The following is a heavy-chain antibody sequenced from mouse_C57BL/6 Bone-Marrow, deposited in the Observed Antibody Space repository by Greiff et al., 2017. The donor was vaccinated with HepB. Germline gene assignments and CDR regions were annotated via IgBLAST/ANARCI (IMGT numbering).Heavy chain of an antibody. CDR2: INPYNGGT. Sequence: EVQLQQSGPVLVKPGASVKMSCKASGYTFTDYYMNWVKQSHGKSLEWIGVINPYNGGTSYNQKFKGKATLTVDKSSSTAYMELNSLSSEDSAVYYCARREPYYAMDYWGQGTSVTVSS. J-gene: IGHJ4*01. V-gene: IGHV1-19*01. CDR3: ARREPYYAMDY. CDR1: GYTFTDYY.